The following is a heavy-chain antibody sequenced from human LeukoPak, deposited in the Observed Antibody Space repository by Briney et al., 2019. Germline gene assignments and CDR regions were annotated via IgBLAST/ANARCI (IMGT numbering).Heavy chain of an antibody. CDR1: GGTFSSYA. D-gene: IGHD2-21*02. J-gene: IGHJ3*02. CDR3: AREPYCGGDCYSLDDAFDI. CDR2: IIPILGIA. Sequence: SVKVSCKASGGTFSSYAISWVRQAPGQGLEWMGRIIPILGIANYAQKFQGRVTITADKSTSTAYMELSSLSSEDTAVNYCAREPYCGGDCYSLDDAFDIWGQGTMVTVSS. V-gene: IGHV1-69*04.